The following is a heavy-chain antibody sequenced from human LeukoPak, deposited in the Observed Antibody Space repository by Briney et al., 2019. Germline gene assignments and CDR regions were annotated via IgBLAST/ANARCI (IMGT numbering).Heavy chain of an antibody. J-gene: IGHJ6*02. Sequence: SETLSLTCTVSGGSISSYYWSWIRQPPGKGLEWIGYIYYSGSTNYNPSLKSRVTISVDTSKNQLSLKLSSVTAADTAVYYCARVSGYDHHYYYYGMDVWGQGTTVTVSS. CDR3: ARVSGYDHHYYYYGMDV. CDR2: IYYSGST. V-gene: IGHV4-59*01. D-gene: IGHD5-12*01. CDR1: GGSISSYY.